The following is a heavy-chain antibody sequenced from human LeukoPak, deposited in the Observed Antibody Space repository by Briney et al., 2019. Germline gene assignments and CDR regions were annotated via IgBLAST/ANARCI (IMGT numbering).Heavy chain of an antibody. CDR3: AREGVGHYYYYYYMDV. Sequence: GGSLRLSCAASGFTFSSYEMNWVRQAPGKGLEWVGYITTSGTNEYYADSVKGRFTISRDNAKNSLYLQMNSLRAEDTAIYYCAREGVGHYYYYYYMDVWGKGTTVTISS. J-gene: IGHJ6*03. CDR2: ITTSGTNE. D-gene: IGHD2-8*01. V-gene: IGHV3-48*03. CDR1: GFTFSSYE.